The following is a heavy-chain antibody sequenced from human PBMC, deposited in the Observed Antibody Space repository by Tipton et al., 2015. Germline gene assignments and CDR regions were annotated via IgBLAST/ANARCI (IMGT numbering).Heavy chain of an antibody. Sequence: SLRLSCAVSGFTFSRYWMSWVRQTPGKGLEWVGQIKNDGSNKYYLDSMEGRFSISRDNAKNSLYLQMNTLRAEDTGVYYCARDVNGGYYDVWGQGTTVTVSP. J-gene: IGHJ3*01. CDR2: IKNDGSNK. CDR3: ARDVNGGYYDV. D-gene: IGHD3-10*01. V-gene: IGHV3-7*01. CDR1: GFTFSRYW.